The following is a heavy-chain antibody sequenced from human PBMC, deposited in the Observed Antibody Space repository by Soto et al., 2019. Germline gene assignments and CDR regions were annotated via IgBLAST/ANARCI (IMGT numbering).Heavy chain of an antibody. D-gene: IGHD3-10*01. J-gene: IGHJ6*02. CDR3: ARGYGSGSYYNLYYYYGMDV. Sequence: SETLSLTCTVSGGSIISGDYYWIWIRQPPGKGLEWIGYIYYSGSTYYNPSLKSRVTISVDTSKNQFSLKLSSVTAADTAVYYCARGYGSGSYYNLYYYYGMDVWGQGTTVT. V-gene: IGHV4-30-4*01. CDR1: GGSIISGDYY. CDR2: IYYSGST.